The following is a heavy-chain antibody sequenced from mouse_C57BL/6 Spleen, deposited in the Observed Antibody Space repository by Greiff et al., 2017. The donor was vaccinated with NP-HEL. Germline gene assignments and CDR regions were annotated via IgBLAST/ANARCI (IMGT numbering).Heavy chain of an antibody. CDR2: IHPNSGST. CDR1: GYTFTSYW. CDR3: ARVPYDYDWFAY. V-gene: IGHV1-64*01. Sequence: QVQLKQPGAELVKPGASVKLSCKASGYTFTSYWMHWVKQRPGQGLERIGMIHPNSGSTNYNEKFKSKATLTVDKSSSTAYMQLSSLTSEDSAVYYCARVPYDYDWFAYWGQGTLVTVSA. J-gene: IGHJ3*01. D-gene: IGHD2-4*01.